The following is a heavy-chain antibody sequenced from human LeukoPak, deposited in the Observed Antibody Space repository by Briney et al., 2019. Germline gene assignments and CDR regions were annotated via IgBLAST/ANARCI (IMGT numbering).Heavy chain of an antibody. J-gene: IGHJ6*03. Sequence: ASVKVSCKASGYTFTGYYIHWVRQAPGQGLEWMGWINPNSGGTNYAQKFQGRVTMTRDTSISTAYMELSRLRSDDTAVYYCARDQRRVGAAAGRGYYYYMDVWGKGTTVTVSS. V-gene: IGHV1-2*02. CDR1: GYTFTGYY. CDR3: ARDQRRVGAAAGRGYYYYMDV. CDR2: INPNSGGT. D-gene: IGHD6-13*01.